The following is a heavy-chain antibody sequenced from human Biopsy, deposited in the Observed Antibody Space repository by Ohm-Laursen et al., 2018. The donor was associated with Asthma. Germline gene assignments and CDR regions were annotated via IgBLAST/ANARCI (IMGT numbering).Heavy chain of an antibody. Sequence: SVKVSCKSLGGTFNTYVIGWVRQAPEQGLEWMGGINSVFGTTTYPQKFQDRVTITADDSTSTVYMELSSLRSEDTAVYYCARKAGSCVSRTCYSLDFWGQGTLVTVSS. J-gene: IGHJ4*02. V-gene: IGHV1-69*13. D-gene: IGHD2-15*01. CDR1: GGTFNTYV. CDR3: ARKAGSCVSRTCYSLDF. CDR2: INSVFGTT.